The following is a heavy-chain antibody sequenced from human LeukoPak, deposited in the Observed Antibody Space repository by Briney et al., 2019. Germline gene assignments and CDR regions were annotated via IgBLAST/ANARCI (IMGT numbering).Heavy chain of an antibody. Sequence: GGSLRLSCAASGFTFSTYGMHWVRQAPGKGLEWVAFVRSDGSNKYYADSVKGRFTISRDNSKNTLYLQMNSLRAEDTAVYYCAKDPDYYGSGSYIADFDYWGQGTLVTVSS. D-gene: IGHD3-10*01. CDR1: GFTFSTYG. V-gene: IGHV3-30*02. CDR2: VRSDGSNK. CDR3: AKDPDYYGSGSYIADFDY. J-gene: IGHJ4*02.